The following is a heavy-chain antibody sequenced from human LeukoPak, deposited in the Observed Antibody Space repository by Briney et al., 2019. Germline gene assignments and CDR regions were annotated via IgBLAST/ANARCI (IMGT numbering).Heavy chain of an antibody. D-gene: IGHD4-17*01. CDR3: AREPGYGDYVADL. CDR2: ISAYNGNT. Sequence: ASVKVSCKASGYSFTDYYLHWVRQAPGQGLEWMGWISAYNGNTNYAQKLQGRVTMTTDTSTSTAYMELRSLRSDDTAVYYCAREPGYGDYVADLWGRGTLVTVSS. J-gene: IGHJ2*01. CDR1: GYSFTDYY. V-gene: IGHV1-18*04.